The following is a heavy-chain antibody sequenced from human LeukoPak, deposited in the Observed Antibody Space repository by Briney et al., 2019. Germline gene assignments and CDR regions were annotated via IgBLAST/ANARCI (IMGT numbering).Heavy chain of an antibody. CDR1: GFTFSSYW. CDR2: IKQDGSEK. Sequence: GGSLRLSCAASGFTFSSYWMSWVRQAPGKGLEWVANIKQDGSEKYYVDSVKGRFTISRDNAKNSLYLQMNSLRAEDTAVYYCARKMVRGVMSSIDYWGQGTLVTVSS. V-gene: IGHV3-7*01. J-gene: IGHJ4*02. D-gene: IGHD3-10*01. CDR3: ARKMVRGVMSSIDY.